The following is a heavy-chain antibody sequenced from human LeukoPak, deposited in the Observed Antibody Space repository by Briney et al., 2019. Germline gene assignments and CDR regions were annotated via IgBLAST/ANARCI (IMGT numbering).Heavy chain of an antibody. CDR3: AREDAFTIFGTNWYFDL. D-gene: IGHD3-3*01. CDR1: GFTFGDHY. CDR2: ISNSDNTI. J-gene: IGHJ2*01. V-gene: IGHV3-11*04. Sequence: PGGSLRLSCAASGFTFGDHYMSWIRQAPGKGLEWLSSISNSDNTIYYADSVKGRFTISRDNAKNSLYLQMDSLRAEDTAVYYCAREDAFTIFGTNWYFDLWGRGTLVTVSS.